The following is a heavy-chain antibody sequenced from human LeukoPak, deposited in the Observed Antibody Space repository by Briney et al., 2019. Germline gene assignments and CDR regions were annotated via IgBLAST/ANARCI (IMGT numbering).Heavy chain of an antibody. D-gene: IGHD3-10*01. CDR2: IYPGDSDT. V-gene: IGHV5-51*01. CDR1: GYSFTSYW. Sequence: GESLKISCKGSGYSFTSYWIGWVRQMPGKGMEWMGIIYPGDSDTRYSPSFQGQVTISADKSISTAYLQWSSLKASDTAMYYCARLGGGSGSYKYVGVYYFDYWGQGTLVTVSS. J-gene: IGHJ4*02. CDR3: ARLGGGSGSYKYVGVYYFDY.